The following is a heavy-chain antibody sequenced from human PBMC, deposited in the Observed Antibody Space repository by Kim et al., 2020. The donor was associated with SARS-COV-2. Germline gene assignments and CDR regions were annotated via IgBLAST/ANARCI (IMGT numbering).Heavy chain of an antibody. J-gene: IGHJ6*02. Sequence: SETLSLTCAVYGGSFSGYYWSWIRQPPGKGLEWIGEINHSGSTNYNPSLKSRVTISVDTSKNQFSLKLSSVTAADTAVYYCARGYNTMVRGVRARIYGMDVWGQGTTVTVSS. CDR3: ARGYNTMVRGVRARIYGMDV. V-gene: IGHV4-34*01. CDR2: INHSGST. D-gene: IGHD3-10*01. CDR1: GGSFSGYY.